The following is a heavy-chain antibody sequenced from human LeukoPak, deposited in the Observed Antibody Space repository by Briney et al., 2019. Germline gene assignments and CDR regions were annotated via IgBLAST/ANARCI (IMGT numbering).Heavy chain of an antibody. D-gene: IGHD6-13*01. CDR2: ISSSSSYI. CDR1: GFTFSSYS. CDR3: ARSYSSTPQYYYYYYMDV. Sequence: GGSLRLSCAASGFTFSSYSMNWVRQAPGKGLEWVSSISSSSSYIYYADSVKGRFTISRDNSKNTLYLQMNSLRAEDTAVYYCARSYSSTPQYYYYYYMDVWGKGSTVTVSS. V-gene: IGHV3-21*01. J-gene: IGHJ6*03.